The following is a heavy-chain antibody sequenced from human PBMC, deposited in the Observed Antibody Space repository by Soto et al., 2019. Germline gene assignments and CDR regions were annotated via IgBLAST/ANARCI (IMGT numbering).Heavy chain of an antibody. J-gene: IGHJ4*02. CDR2: ISYDGSNK. Sequence: PGGSLRLSCAASGFTFSSDWMSWVRQAPGKGLEWVAVISYDGSNKYYADSVKGRFTISRDNSKNTLYLHMNTLRAEDTAVYYCARGVDRYTSSWYYFDYWGQGTLVTVSS. CDR1: GFTFSSDW. CDR3: ARGVDRYTSSWYYFDY. D-gene: IGHD6-13*01. V-gene: IGHV3-30*03.